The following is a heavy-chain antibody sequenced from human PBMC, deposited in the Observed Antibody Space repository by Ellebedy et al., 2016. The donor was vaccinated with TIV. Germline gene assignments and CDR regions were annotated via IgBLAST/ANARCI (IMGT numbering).Heavy chain of an antibody. CDR3: AREGLLEETKSSATDAFNR. J-gene: IGHJ3*01. D-gene: IGHD2-8*01. Sequence: PGRSLRLSCAASGFTFRRHTMAWVRPAPGKGLEYVQSRSSNSYYIYYGEPARGRVTIYREHVKNSLFLQMNSLRADDTAVYYCAREGLLEETKSSATDAFNRWGQGTMVIVSS. CDR1: GFTFRRHT. CDR2: RSSNSYYI. V-gene: IGHV3-21*01.